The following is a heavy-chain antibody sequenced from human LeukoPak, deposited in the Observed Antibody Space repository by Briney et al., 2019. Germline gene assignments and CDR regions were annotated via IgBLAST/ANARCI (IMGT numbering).Heavy chain of an antibody. V-gene: IGHV4-39*07. J-gene: IGHJ3*02. CDR3: ARDSADDSSGSI. CDR1: GGSISSSSYY. Sequence: SETLSLTCTVSGGSISSSSYYWGWIRQPPGKGLEWIGSIYYSGSTYYNPSLKSRVTISVDTSKNQFSLKLSSVTAADTAVYYCARDSADDSSGSIWGQGTMVTVSS. CDR2: IYYSGST. D-gene: IGHD3-22*01.